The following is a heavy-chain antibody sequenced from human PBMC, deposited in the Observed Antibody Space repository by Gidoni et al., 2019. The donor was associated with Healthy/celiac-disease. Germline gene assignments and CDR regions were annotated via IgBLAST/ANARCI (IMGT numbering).Heavy chain of an antibody. CDR1: GFTFRSYA. CDR3: AKESLGAMRPENFDP. V-gene: IGHV3-23*01. Sequence: VQLLESGGGLVQPGGSLGLSCAASGFTFRSYAMSWVRQAPGKGLEWVSAISGSGGSTYYADSGKGRFTIYRDNSKNTLYLQMNSLRAEDTAVYYCAKESLGAMRPENFDPWGQGTLVTVSS. J-gene: IGHJ5*02. CDR2: ISGSGGST. D-gene: IGHD7-27*01.